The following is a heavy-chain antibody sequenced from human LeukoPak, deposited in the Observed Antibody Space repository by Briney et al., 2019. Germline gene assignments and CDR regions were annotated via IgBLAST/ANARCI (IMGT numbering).Heavy chain of an antibody. Sequence: SETLSLTCTVSGGSISTYHWSWIRQPPGKGPEWIAYVYYSGSTDYSPSLKDRATISVDTSMNQFSLSLSSVTAADTAIYYCARAVIPFGGTIAKGFDCWGQGTLVTVSS. CDR3: ARAVIPFGGTIAKGFDC. D-gene: IGHD3-16*02. V-gene: IGHV4-59*01. CDR2: VYYSGST. J-gene: IGHJ4*02. CDR1: GGSISTYH.